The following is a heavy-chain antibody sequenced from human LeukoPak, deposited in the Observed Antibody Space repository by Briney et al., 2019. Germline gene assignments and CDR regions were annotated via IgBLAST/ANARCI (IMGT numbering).Heavy chain of an antibody. D-gene: IGHD3-10*01. CDR1: GYTFTGYY. V-gene: IGHV1-2*02. CDR3: ARNIWFGESADASDI. CDR2: INPNSGGT. Sequence: ASVKVFCKASGYTFTGYYMHWVRQAPGQGLEWMGWINPNSGGTNYAQKFQGRVTMTRDKSIRTAYMELSRLTSDDTAVYYCARNIWFGESADASDIWGQGTMDTVSS. J-gene: IGHJ3*02.